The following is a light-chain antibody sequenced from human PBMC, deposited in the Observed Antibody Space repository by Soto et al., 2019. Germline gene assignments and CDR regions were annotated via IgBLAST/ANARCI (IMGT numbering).Light chain of an antibody. CDR3: QQYYDTPLT. CDR1: QSVLYNSNNKNY. V-gene: IGKV4-1*01. Sequence: DFVMTQSPDALAVSLGERATINCKSSQSVLYNSNNKNYLAWYQQKPGQPPKLLFYWASTRESGVPDRFSGSGSGTDFTLTISSLQAEDVAVYYCQQYYDTPLTFGRGTNVEIK. J-gene: IGKJ4*01. CDR2: WAS.